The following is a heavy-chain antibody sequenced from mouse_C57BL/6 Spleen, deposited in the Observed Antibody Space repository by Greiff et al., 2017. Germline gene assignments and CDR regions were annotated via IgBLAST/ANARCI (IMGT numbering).Heavy chain of an antibody. J-gene: IGHJ4*01. CDR2: IDPSDSYT. CDR1: GYTFTSYW. D-gene: IGHD2-12*01. Sequence: QVQLQQPGAELVMPGASVKLSCKASGYTFTSYWMHWVKQRPGQGLEWIGEIDPSDSYTNYNQKFKGKSTLTVDKSSSTAYMQRSSLTSEDSAVYYCARGIRGPGGDAMDYWGQGTSVTVSS. V-gene: IGHV1-69*01. CDR3: ARGIRGPGGDAMDY.